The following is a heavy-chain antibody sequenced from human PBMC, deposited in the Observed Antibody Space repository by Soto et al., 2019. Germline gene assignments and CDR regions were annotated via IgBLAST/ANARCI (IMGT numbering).Heavy chain of an antibody. CDR1: GGSISSGGYY. Sequence: QVQLQESGPGLVKPSQTLSLTCTVSGGSISSGGYYWSWIRQHPGKGLEWIGYIYYSGSTYYNPSLKSRVTLSVDTSKNQFSLKLSFVTAADTAVYYCAREQGSGGSWVHYWGPGTLVNVSS. V-gene: IGHV4-31*03. CDR3: AREQGSGGSWVHY. CDR2: IYYSGST. D-gene: IGHD2-15*01. J-gene: IGHJ4*02.